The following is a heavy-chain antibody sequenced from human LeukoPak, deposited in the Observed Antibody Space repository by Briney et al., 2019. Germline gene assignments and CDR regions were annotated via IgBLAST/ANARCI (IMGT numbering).Heavy chain of an antibody. CDR1: GGPISSGDYY. V-gene: IGHV4-30-4*08. CDR3: ARVWMATANDAFDI. CDR2: IYYSGST. J-gene: IGHJ3*02. Sequence: PSETLYLTCNVSGGPISSGDYYWSWIRQPPGKGLEWIGYIYYSGSTYYNPSLKSRVTISVDTSKNQFSLKLSSVTAADTAVYYCARVWMATANDAFDIWGQGTMVTVSS. D-gene: IGHD5-24*01.